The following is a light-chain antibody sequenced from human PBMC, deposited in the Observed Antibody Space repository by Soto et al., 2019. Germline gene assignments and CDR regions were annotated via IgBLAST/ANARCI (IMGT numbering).Light chain of an antibody. Sequence: DIVMIQSPDSVAVSLGERATINCKSSQSVLNNSNNKNYVAWYQQKPGQPPKLLIYWASTRQSGVPDRFSGGGSGTDFTLTVSTLQAEDVAVYFCQQYYTRPLTFGGGTSVEIK. CDR1: QSVLNNSNNKNY. V-gene: IGKV4-1*01. CDR2: WAS. J-gene: IGKJ4*01. CDR3: QQYYTRPLT.